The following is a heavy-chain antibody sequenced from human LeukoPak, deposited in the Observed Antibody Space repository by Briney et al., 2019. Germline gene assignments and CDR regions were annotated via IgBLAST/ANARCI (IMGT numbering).Heavy chain of an antibody. CDR2: INLKSGDT. Sequence: ASVKVSCKASGYTFTGYYMHWVRQAPGQGLEWMGWINLKSGDTNQAQKFQGRVTMTRDTSISTAYMELSRLRSDDTAVYYCARDKEGSVYYDSSGYSLFDYWGQGTLVTVSS. D-gene: IGHD3-22*01. V-gene: IGHV1-2*02. CDR1: GYTFTGYY. CDR3: ARDKEGSVYYDSSGYSLFDY. J-gene: IGHJ4*02.